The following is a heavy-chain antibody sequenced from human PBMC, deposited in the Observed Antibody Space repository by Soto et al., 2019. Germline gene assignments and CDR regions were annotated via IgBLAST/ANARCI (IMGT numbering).Heavy chain of an antibody. V-gene: IGHV1-69*13. J-gene: IGHJ6*02. Sequence: SVKVSCKASGGTFSSYAISWVRQAPGQGLEWMGGIIPIFGTANYAQKFQGRVTITADESTSTAYMELSSLRSEDTAVYYCARQIVVVVAATLDYYYYGMDVWGQGTTVTVSS. CDR3: ARQIVVVVAATLDYYYYGMDV. D-gene: IGHD2-15*01. CDR2: IIPIFGTA. CDR1: GGTFSSYA.